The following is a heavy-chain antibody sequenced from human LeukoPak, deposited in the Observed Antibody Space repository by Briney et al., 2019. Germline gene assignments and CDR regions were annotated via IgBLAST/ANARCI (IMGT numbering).Heavy chain of an antibody. V-gene: IGHV5-51*01. J-gene: IGHJ4*02. CDR2: IYPGDSDI. Sequence: GESLKISCKGSGYIFTNYWIGWVRQMPGKGLEWMGIIYPGDSDIRYSPSLQGQVTMSADKSISTACVQWNSLKASDTAMYYCARHIGSGTWKFDYWGQGTLVTVSS. D-gene: IGHD3-10*01. CDR3: ARHIGSGTWKFDY. CDR1: GYIFTNYW.